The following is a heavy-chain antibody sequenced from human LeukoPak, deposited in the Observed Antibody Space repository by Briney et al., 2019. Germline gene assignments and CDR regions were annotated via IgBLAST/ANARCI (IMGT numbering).Heavy chain of an antibody. J-gene: IGHJ4*02. V-gene: IGHV1-69*06. D-gene: IGHD3-16*02. CDR3: ARGPYVWRSYRYTPFDY. Sequence: GASVKVSCKASGGTFSSYAISWVRQAPGQGLEWMGGITPIFGTANYAQKFQGRVTITADKSASTAYMELSSLRSEDTAVYYCARGPYVWRSYRYTPFDYWGQGTLVTVSS. CDR2: ITPIFGTA. CDR1: GGTFSSYA.